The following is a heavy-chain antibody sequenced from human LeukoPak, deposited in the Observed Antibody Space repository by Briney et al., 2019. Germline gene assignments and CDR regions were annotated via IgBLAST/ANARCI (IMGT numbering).Heavy chain of an antibody. CDR2: IYYSGST. CDR1: GGSISSSSYY. D-gene: IGHD3-10*01. CDR3: ARPTMPYYYGSGSYDY. Sequence: SETLPLTCTVSGGSISSSSYYWGWIRQPPGKGLEWIGSIYYSGSTYYNPSLKSRVTISVDTSKNQFSLKLSSVTAVDTAVYYCARPTMPYYYGSGSYDYWGQGTLVTVSS. J-gene: IGHJ4*02. V-gene: IGHV4-39*01.